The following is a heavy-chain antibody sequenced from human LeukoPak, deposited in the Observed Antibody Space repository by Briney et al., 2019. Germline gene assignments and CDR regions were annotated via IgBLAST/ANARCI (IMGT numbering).Heavy chain of an antibody. D-gene: IGHD1-1*01. CDR1: GYTFTSYG. J-gene: IGHJ6*02. V-gene: IGHV1-18*01. CDR3: ARDQGVGTPGGYYGMDV. CDR2: ISAYNGNT. Sequence: ASVKVSCKASGYTFTSYGISWVRQAPGRGLEWMGWISAYNGNTNYAQKLQGRVTMTTETSTSTAYMELRSLRSDDTAVYYCARDQGVGTPGGYYGMDVWGQGTTVTVSS.